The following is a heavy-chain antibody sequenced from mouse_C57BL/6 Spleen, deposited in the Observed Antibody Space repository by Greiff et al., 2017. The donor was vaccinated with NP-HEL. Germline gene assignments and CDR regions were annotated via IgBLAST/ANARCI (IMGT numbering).Heavy chain of an antibody. CDR2: INPSTGGT. Sequence: VQLKESGPELVKPGASVKISCKASGYSFTGYYMNWVKQSPEKSLEWIGEINPSTGGTTYNQKFKAKATLTVEKSSSTAYMQLKSLTSEDSAVYYCASPLTGTGFAYWGQGTLVTVSA. CDR1: GYSFTGYY. V-gene: IGHV1-42*01. D-gene: IGHD4-1*01. J-gene: IGHJ3*01. CDR3: ASPLTGTGFAY.